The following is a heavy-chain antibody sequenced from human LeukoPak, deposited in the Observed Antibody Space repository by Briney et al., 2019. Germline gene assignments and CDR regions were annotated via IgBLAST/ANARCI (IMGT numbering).Heavy chain of an antibody. Sequence: GGSLRLSCAASGFTFSYYGMHWVRQAPGKGLEWVAFIRYDESKKFYGDSVKGRFTISRDNSRNTLYLQMNSLRTEDTAVYYCAKSHLPNAYSGTYYCDYWGQGTLVTVSS. CDR1: GFTFSYYG. J-gene: IGHJ4*02. CDR3: AKSHLPNAYSGTYYCDY. D-gene: IGHD1-26*01. CDR2: IRYDESKK. V-gene: IGHV3-30*02.